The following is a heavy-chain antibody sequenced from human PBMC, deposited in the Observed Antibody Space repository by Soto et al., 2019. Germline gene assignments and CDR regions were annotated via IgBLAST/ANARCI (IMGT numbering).Heavy chain of an antibody. D-gene: IGHD4-17*01. CDR1: GYTFTSYG. V-gene: IGHV1-18*01. J-gene: IGHJ4*02. CDR2: ISAYNGNT. Sequence: HVQLVQSGAEVKKPGASVKVSCKASGYTFTSYGISWVRQAPGQGLEWMGWISAYNGNTNYAQKLQGRVTMTTDTSTCTAYMELRSLRSYDTAVHYCARDLTPGLADHWGQGTLVTVSS. CDR3: ARDLTPGLADH.